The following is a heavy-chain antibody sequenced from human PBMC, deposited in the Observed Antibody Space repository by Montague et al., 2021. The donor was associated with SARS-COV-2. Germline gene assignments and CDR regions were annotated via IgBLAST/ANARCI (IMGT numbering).Heavy chain of an antibody. V-gene: IGHV3-7*01. CDR2: IKPDGSAG. CDR3: AKGSV. J-gene: IGHJ6*02. CDR1: GFTFSSNW. Sequence: SLRPSCAASGFTFSSNWMSWVRQAPGKGLEWVANIKPDGSAGYYVDSVKGRFTISRDNAKNSLYLQMNSLRAEDTAVYYCAKGSVWGQGTTVTVSS.